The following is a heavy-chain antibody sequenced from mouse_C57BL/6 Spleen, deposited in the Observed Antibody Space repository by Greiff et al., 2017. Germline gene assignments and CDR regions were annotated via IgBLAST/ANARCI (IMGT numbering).Heavy chain of an antibody. CDR1: GYAFSSSW. CDR2: IYPGDGDT. D-gene: IGHD1-1*02. CDR3: ASVTMVNYCAMDY. Sequence: VKLQESGPELVKPGASVKISCKASGYAFSSSWMNWVKQRPGKGLEWIGRIYPGDGDTNYNGKFKGKATLTADKSSSTAYMQLSSLTSEDSAVYFCASVTMVNYCAMDYWGQGTSVTVSS. J-gene: IGHJ4*01. V-gene: IGHV1-82*01.